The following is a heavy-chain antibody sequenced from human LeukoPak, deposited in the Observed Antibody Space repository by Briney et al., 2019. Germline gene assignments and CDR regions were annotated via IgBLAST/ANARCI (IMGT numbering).Heavy chain of an antibody. J-gene: IGHJ4*02. CDR3: ARTVAGHPHDYFDS. D-gene: IGHD6-19*01. CDR2: MNEDGSRK. V-gene: IGHV3-7*01. Sequence: GGSLRLSCAASGFTFSGYWMSWVRQAPGKGPERVAHMNEDGSRKYFVDSVRGRFSISRDNTENSLYLHMSSLRVEDTAVYYCARTVAGHPHDYFDSWGQGTLVTVSS. CDR1: GFTFSGYW.